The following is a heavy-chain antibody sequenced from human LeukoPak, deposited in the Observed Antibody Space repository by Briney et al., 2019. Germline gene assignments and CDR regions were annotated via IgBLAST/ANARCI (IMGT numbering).Heavy chain of an antibody. CDR2: INSDGSST. V-gene: IGHV3-74*01. Sequence: GGSLRLSCAASGFTFSTYWMHWVRQAPGKGLVGVSRINSDGSSTSYGDVVKGRFTISRDNAKNTLFLQVNSLRAEDTAVYYCAREDDSSGYTPQYFDYWGQGTLVTVSS. J-gene: IGHJ4*02. CDR3: AREDDSSGYTPQYFDY. CDR1: GFTFSTYW. D-gene: IGHD3-22*01.